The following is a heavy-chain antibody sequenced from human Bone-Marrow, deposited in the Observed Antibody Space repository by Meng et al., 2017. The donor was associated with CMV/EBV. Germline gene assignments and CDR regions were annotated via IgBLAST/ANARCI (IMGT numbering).Heavy chain of an antibody. V-gene: IGHV3-74*01. CDR1: GFTFRSFW. CDR3: AKDLKSMNTVAPELKYCYYYGMDV. CDR2: INSDGSST. D-gene: IGHD4-11*01. Sequence: GEALKISCAASGFTFRSFWMHWVRQAPGKGLVWVSRINSDGSSTSYADSGKGRFTISRDNAKNTLYRPMNSLRTEDTAVYYLAKDLKSMNTVAPELKYCYYYGMDVWGQGTTVTVSS. J-gene: IGHJ6*02.